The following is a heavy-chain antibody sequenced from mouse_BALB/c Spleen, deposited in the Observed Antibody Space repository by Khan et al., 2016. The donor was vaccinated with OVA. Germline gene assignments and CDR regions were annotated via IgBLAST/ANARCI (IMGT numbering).Heavy chain of an antibody. V-gene: IGHV9-1*02. CDR3: ARVTYYWYSDV. J-gene: IGHJ1*01. CDR1: AYTFTNYG. Sequence: QIQLVQSGPELKKPGETVKISCKASAYTFTNYGMNWVKQAPGKGLKWMGWINTYTGESTYADDFKGRFVFSLETSASTAYLQISNLKNEDMTTYFCARVTYYWYSDVWGAGTTVTVSS. CDR2: INTYTGES.